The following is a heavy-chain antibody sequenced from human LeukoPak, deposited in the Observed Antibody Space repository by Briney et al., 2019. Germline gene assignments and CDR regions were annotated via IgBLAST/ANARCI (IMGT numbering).Heavy chain of an antibody. V-gene: IGHV1-2*02. CDR3: ASLRYGYYYYYYMDV. Sequence: ASVKVSCKASGYTFTGYYMHWVRQAPGQGLEWMGWINPNSGGTNYAQKFQGRVTMTRDTSISTAYMELSRLRSDDTAVYYCASLRYGYYYYYYMDVWGKGTTVTVSS. D-gene: IGHD5-18*01. CDR1: GYTFTGYY. CDR2: INPNSGGT. J-gene: IGHJ6*03.